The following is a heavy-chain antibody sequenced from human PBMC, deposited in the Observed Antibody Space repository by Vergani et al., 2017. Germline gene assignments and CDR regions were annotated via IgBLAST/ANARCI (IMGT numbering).Heavy chain of an antibody. Sequence: EVQLLESGGGLAQPGGSLRLSCEASGFSFPGYAMTWVRQSPGKGLEWVSSITSTGATINYADSVKGRFTISRDNAKKFLYLQMNNLRAEDTALYYCASRVSAGGGLDTWGQGTLVTVS. CDR3: ASRVSAGGGLDT. CDR1: GFSFPGYA. D-gene: IGHD2-15*01. V-gene: IGHV3-48*04. J-gene: IGHJ5*02. CDR2: ITSTGATI.